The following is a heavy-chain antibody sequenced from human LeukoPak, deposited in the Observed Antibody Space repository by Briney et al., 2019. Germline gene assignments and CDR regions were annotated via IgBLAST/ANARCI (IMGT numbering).Heavy chain of an antibody. CDR2: ISSSSSYI. V-gene: IGHV3-21*01. Sequence: GGSLRLSCAASGFTFSSYSMDWVRQAPGKGLEWVSSISSSSSYIYYADSVKGRFTISRDNAKNSLYLQMNSLRAEDTAVYYCASDLYYYDSSGYGPDAFDIWGQGTMVTVSS. J-gene: IGHJ3*02. CDR3: ASDLYYYDSSGYGPDAFDI. CDR1: GFTFSSYS. D-gene: IGHD3-22*01.